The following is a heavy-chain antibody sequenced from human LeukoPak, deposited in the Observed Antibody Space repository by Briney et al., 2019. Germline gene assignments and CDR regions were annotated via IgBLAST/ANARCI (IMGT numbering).Heavy chain of an antibody. D-gene: IGHD6-13*01. CDR2: ISWNSGSI. V-gene: IGHV3-9*01. CDR1: GFTFDDYA. J-gene: IGHJ6*02. CDR3: AKDRAGLYYYYGMDV. Sequence: GGSLRLSCAASGFTFDDYAMHWVRQAPGRGREWVSGISWNSGSIGYADSVKGRFTISRDNAKNSLYLQMNSLRAEDTALYYCAKDRAGLYYYYGMDVWGQGTTVTVSS.